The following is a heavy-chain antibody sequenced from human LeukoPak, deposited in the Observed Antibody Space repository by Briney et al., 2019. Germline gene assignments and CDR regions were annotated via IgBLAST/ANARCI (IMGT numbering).Heavy chain of an antibody. CDR2: ISSSSSYI. V-gene: IGHV3-21*04. D-gene: IGHD2-21*02. J-gene: IGHJ4*02. CDR1: GFTFSSYS. Sequence: GGSLRLSCAASGFTFSSYSMNWVRQAPGKGLEWVSSISSSSSYIYYADSVKGRFTISRDNAKNSLYLQMNSLRAEDTAVYYCAKAPGLLPPLPFDHWGQGTLVTVSS. CDR3: AKAPGLLPPLPFDH.